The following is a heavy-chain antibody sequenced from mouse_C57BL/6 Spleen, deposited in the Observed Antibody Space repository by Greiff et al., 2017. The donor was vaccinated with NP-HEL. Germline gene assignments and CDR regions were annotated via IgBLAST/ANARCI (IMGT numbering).Heavy chain of an antibody. CDR1: GYTFTGYW. V-gene: IGHV1-9*01. CDR2: ILPGSGST. CDR3: ARWGGSRLWYFDV. Sequence: QVQLQQSGAELMKPGASVKLSCKATGYTFTGYWIEWVKQRPGHGLEWIGEILPGSGSTNYNEKFKGKATFTVDTSSNTAYMQLRSLTTEDSALYYCARWGGSRLWYFDVWGTGTTVTVSS. D-gene: IGHD1-1*01. J-gene: IGHJ1*03.